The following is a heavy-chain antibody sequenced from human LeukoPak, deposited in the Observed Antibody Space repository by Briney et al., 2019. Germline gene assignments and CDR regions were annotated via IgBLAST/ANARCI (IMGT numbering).Heavy chain of an antibody. CDR3: ARDKRGQWLVP. CDR2: IYYSGST. J-gene: IGHJ5*02. CDR1: GGSISSGGYY. V-gene: IGHV4-31*11. D-gene: IGHD6-19*01. Sequence: SETLSLTCAVSGGSISSGGYYWSWIRQHPGKGLEWIGYIYYSGSTYYNPSLKSRVTISVDTSKNQFSLKPSSVTAADTAVYYCARDKRGQWLVPWGQGTLVTVSS.